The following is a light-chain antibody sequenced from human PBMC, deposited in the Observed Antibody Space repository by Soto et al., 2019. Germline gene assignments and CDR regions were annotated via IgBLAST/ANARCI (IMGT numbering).Light chain of an antibody. Sequence: QPVLTQPPSASGTPGQRVTISCSGSNSNIGSNSVNWYQQFPGTAPKLLIYSNIQRPSGVPDRFSGSKSGTSASLAISGLQSEDEADYFCAGWDDSLNGPVFGGGTKVTVL. CDR2: SNI. CDR1: NSNIGSNS. CDR3: AGWDDSLNGPV. V-gene: IGLV1-44*01. J-gene: IGLJ3*02.